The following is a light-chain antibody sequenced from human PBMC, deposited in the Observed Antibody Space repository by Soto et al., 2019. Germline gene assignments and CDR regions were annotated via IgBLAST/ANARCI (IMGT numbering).Light chain of an antibody. J-gene: IGLJ1*01. Sequence: QSVLTQPASVSGSPGQSITISCTGTSSDFDGYNYVSWYQQHPGKAPKLMIYDVSNRPSGVSNRFSGSKSGNTASLTISGLQAEDEADYYCSSYTSSSTLYVFGTGTKVTVL. CDR1: SSDFDGYNY. V-gene: IGLV2-14*01. CDR2: DVS. CDR3: SSYTSSSTLYV.